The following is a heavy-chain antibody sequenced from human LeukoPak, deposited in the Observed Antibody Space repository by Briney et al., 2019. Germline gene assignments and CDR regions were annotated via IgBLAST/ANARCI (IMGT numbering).Heavy chain of an antibody. CDR3: ARVSRLGGYFDY. CDR2: IYHSGST. J-gene: IGHJ4*02. CDR1: GGSISSGGYS. D-gene: IGHD2-15*01. Sequence: PSETLSLTCAVSGGSISSGGYSWSWIRQPPGKGLEWIGYIYHSGSTYHNPSLKSRVTISVDRSKNQFSLKLSSVTAADTAVYYCARVSRLGGYFDYWGQGTLVTVSS. V-gene: IGHV4-30-2*01.